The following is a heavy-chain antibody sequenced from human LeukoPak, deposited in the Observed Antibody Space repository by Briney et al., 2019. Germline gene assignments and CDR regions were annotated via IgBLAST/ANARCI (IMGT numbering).Heavy chain of an antibody. D-gene: IGHD3-3*01. CDR1: GGTFSSYA. CDR2: IIPIFGTA. Sequence: SVKVSCKASGGTFSSYAISWVRQAPGQGLEWMGGIIPIFGTANYAQKFQGRVTITADESTSTAYMELSSLRSEDTAVYYCARDRRYYDFWSGYYLHDAFDIWGQGTMVTVSS. V-gene: IGHV1-69*01. J-gene: IGHJ3*02. CDR3: ARDRRYYDFWSGYYLHDAFDI.